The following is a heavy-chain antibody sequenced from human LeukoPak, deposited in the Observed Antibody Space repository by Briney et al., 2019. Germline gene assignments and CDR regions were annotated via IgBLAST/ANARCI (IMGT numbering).Heavy chain of an antibody. V-gene: IGHV4-30-2*01. Sequence: SETLSLTCTVSGGSISSGGYYWSWIRQPPGKGLEWIGYIYHSGSTYYNPSLKSRVTISVDRSKNQFFLKLSSVTAADTAVYYCARVRADSSGYHRTPFFDYWGQGTLVTVSS. CDR2: IYHSGST. CDR3: ARVRADSSGYHRTPFFDY. CDR1: GGSISSGGYY. J-gene: IGHJ4*02. D-gene: IGHD3-22*01.